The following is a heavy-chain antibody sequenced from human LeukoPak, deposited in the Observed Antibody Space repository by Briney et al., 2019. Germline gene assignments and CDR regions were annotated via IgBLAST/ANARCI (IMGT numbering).Heavy chain of an antibody. V-gene: IGHV3-23*01. CDR3: AKPLHNPHCSSTSCPYPPDAFDI. J-gene: IGHJ3*02. D-gene: IGHD2-2*01. CDR1: GFTFSSYA. CDR2: ISGSGGST. Sequence: GGSLRLSCAASGFTFSSYAMSWVRQAPGKGLEWVSAISGSGGSTYYADSVKGRFTISRDNSKNTLYLQMNSLRAEDTAVYYCAKPLHNPHCSSTSCPYPPDAFDIWGQGTMVTVSS.